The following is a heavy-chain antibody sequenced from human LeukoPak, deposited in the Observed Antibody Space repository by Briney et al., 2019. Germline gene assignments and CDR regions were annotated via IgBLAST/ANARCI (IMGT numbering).Heavy chain of an antibody. CDR1: GGSISSYY. Sequence: SETLSLTCTVSGGSISSYYWSWIRQPPGKGLEWIGCIYYSGSTNYNPSLKSRVTISVDTSKNQFSLKLSSVTAADTAVYYCARQLPDWFDPWGQGTLVTVSS. V-gene: IGHV4-59*08. D-gene: IGHD3-10*01. CDR3: ARQLPDWFDP. CDR2: IYYSGST. J-gene: IGHJ5*02.